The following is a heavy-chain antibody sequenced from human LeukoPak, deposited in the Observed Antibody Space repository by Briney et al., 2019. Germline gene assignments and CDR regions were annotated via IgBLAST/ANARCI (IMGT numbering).Heavy chain of an antibody. V-gene: IGHV1-2*02. D-gene: IGHD2-2*01. Sequence: ASVKVSCKASGYTFTSYYMHWVRQAPGQGLEWMGWINPNSGGTNYAQKFQGRVTMTRDTSISTAYMELSRLRSDDTAVYYCARYCSSTSCSKGYDYWGQGTLVTVSS. CDR2: INPNSGGT. CDR3: ARYCSSTSCSKGYDY. CDR1: GYTFTSYY. J-gene: IGHJ4*02.